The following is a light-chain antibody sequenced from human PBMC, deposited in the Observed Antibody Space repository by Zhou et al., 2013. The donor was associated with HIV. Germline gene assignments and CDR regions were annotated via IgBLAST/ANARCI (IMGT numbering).Light chain of an antibody. J-gene: IGKJ2*01. Sequence: DIRMTQSPSTLSASVGDRVTITCRASRNITNWLAWYQQQPGKAPKLLIYRASSLDGGVPSRFSGGGSGTQFTLTITSLQPPDFGTFYCQQYDDFPYTFGQGTTLVIK. CDR1: RNITNW. V-gene: IGKV1-5*03. CDR3: QQYDDFPYT. CDR2: RAS.